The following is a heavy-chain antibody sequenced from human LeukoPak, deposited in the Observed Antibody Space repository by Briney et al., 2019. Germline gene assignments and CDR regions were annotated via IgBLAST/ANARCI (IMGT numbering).Heavy chain of an antibody. CDR1: GFTFSSYG. CDR3: AKDPVSARPNYYYYYMDV. Sequence: PGGSLRLSCAASGFTFSSYGMHWVRQAPGKGLEWVAFIRYDGSNKYYADSVKGRFTISRDNSKNTLYLQMNSLRAEDTAVYYCAKDPVSARPNYYYYYMDVWGKGTTVTVSS. J-gene: IGHJ6*03. CDR2: IRYDGSNK. V-gene: IGHV3-30*02. D-gene: IGHD3-10*01.